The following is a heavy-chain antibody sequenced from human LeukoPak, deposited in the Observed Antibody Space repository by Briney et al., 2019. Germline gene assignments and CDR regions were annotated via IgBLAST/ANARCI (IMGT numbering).Heavy chain of an antibody. D-gene: IGHD3-22*01. V-gene: IGHV3-64*01. CDR3: AREGYYYDSSGYYEYFQH. J-gene: IGHJ1*01. CDR1: GFTFSSYA. CDR2: ISSNGGST. Sequence: GGSLRLSCAASGFTFSSYAMHWVRQAPGKGLEYVSAISSNGGSTYYANSVKGRYTISRDNSKNTLYLQMGSLRAEDMAVYYCAREGYYYDSSGYYEYFQHWGQGTLVTVSS.